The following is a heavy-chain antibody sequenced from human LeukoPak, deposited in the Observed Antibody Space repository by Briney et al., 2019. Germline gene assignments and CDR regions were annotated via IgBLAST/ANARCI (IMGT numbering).Heavy chain of an antibody. V-gene: IGHV4-34*01. Sequence: WGTLSLSCAVSGGSFSGYYWSWIRQPPGKGLEWIGEINHSGSTNYNPSPKRRVTTSVGKSKKHFPFMLSSVTGADTAADYCSRQRLGSGSSVGRPYYMDVGSKGTTLTIPS. CDR1: GGSFSGYY. CDR2: INHSGST. CDR3: SRQRLGSGSSVGRPYYMDV. D-gene: IGHD3-10*01. J-gene: IGHJ6*03.